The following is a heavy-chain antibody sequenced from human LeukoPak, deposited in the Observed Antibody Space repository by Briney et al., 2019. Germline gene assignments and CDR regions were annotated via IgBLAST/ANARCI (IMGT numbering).Heavy chain of an antibody. D-gene: IGHD6-6*01. CDR2: MNPNSGNT. CDR3: ARANGGAARANYYYMDV. CDR1: GYTFTSYD. Sequence: GASVKVSCKASGYTFTSYDINWVRQATGQGLEWMGWMNPNSGNTGYAQKFQGRVTMTRNTSISTAYMELSSLRSEDTAVYYCARANGGAARANYYYMDVWGKGTTVTVSS. J-gene: IGHJ6*03. V-gene: IGHV1-8*01.